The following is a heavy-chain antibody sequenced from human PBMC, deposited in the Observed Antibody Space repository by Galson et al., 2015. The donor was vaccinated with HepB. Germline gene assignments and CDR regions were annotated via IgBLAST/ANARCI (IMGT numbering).Heavy chain of an antibody. CDR2: ISYDGSNK. CDR3: ARDEEDPHSSGFDY. J-gene: IGHJ4*02. CDR1: GFTFSSYA. D-gene: IGHD6-19*01. V-gene: IGHV3-30-3*01. Sequence: SLRLSCAASGFTFSSYAMHWVRQAPGKGLEWVAVISYDGSNKYYADSVKGRFTISRDNSKNTLYLQMNSLRAEDTAVYYCARDEEDPHSSGFDYWGQGTLVTVSS.